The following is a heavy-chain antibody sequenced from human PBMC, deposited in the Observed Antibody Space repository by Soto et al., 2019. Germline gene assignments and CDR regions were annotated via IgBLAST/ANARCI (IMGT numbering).Heavy chain of an antibody. CDR2: IIPIFGTA. V-gene: IGHV1-69*13. CDR1: GGTFSSYA. J-gene: IGHJ3*02. CDR3: ARDMYSSGWNDAFDI. Sequence: SVKVSCKASGGTFSSYAISWVRQAPGQGLEWMGGIIPIFGTANDAQKFQGRVTITADESTSTAYMELSSLRSEDTAVYYCARDMYSSGWNDAFDIWGQGTMVTVSS. D-gene: IGHD6-19*01.